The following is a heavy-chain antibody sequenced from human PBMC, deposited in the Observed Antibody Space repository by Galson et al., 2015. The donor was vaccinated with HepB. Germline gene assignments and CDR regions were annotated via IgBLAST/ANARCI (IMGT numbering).Heavy chain of an antibody. V-gene: IGHV1-69*02. Sequence: SVKVSCKASGGTFSNYIISWVRQAPGQGLEWMGKIIPLFGVTNYAQDFQDRVTITADKSTNITDMEMHSLTSGDTAVYFCVINYFDTSGYFYFWGQGTLVTVSS. CDR1: GGTFSNYI. J-gene: IGHJ4*02. CDR3: VINYFDTSGYFYF. D-gene: IGHD3-22*01. CDR2: IIPLFGVT.